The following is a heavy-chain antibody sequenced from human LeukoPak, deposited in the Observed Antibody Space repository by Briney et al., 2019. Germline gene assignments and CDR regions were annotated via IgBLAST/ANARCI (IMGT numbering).Heavy chain of an antibody. V-gene: IGHV3-43D*03. CDR3: VKDGVVAALGDNWFDS. Sequence: PGGSLRLSCAASGFTFDDYAMHWVRQVPGKGLEWVSLISWQGGSTYYADSVKGRFTISRDNSKNSLYLEMNSLRAEDSALYYCVKDGVVAALGDNWFDSWGQGTLVTVSS. J-gene: IGHJ5*01. D-gene: IGHD2-15*01. CDR1: GFTFDDYA. CDR2: ISWQGGST.